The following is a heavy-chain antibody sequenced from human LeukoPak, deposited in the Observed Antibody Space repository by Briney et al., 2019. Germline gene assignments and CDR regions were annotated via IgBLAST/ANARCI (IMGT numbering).Heavy chain of an antibody. Sequence: GGSLRLSCAASGFTVSSNYMSWVRQAPGKGLEWVSVIYSGGSTYYADSVKGRFTISRDNSKNKLYLQMNSLRAEDTAVYYCARAGAVEVFDYWGQGTLVTVSS. CDR1: GFTVSSNY. CDR2: IYSGGST. CDR3: ARAGAVEVFDY. V-gene: IGHV3-53*01. J-gene: IGHJ4*02. D-gene: IGHD6-19*01.